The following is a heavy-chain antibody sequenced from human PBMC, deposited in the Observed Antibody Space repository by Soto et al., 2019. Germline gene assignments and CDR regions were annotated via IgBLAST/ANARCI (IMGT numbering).Heavy chain of an antibody. Sequence: QMQLQESGPGLVNPSETLSLSCTVSGGPFTGHFWTWIRQPPGKGLEWIGCAHSSGPTDYNPSLKSRATIPVDTSTNQFSLELKSVTSADTAVYYCARSRSNWDYWGQGTLVTVSS. V-gene: IGHV4-59*11. CDR3: ARSRSNWDY. CDR2: AHSSGPT. CDR1: GGPFTGHF. D-gene: IGHD1-20*01. J-gene: IGHJ4*02.